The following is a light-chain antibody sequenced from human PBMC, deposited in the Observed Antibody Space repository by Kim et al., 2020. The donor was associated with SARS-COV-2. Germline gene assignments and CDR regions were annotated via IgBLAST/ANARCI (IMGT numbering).Light chain of an antibody. CDR1: QSVINSY. V-gene: IGKV3-20*01. Sequence: EIVLTQSPGTLSLSPGERATLSCRASQSVINSYLAWYQQKPGQAPRLLIYGASRRAAGIPDRFTGSGSGTDFTLTISRLEPEDFAVYYCQQFGDSRTFGQGTKVDIK. CDR3: QQFGDSRT. CDR2: GAS. J-gene: IGKJ1*01.